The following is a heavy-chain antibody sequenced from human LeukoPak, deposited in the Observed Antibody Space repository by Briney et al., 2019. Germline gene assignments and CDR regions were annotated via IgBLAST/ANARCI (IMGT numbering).Heavy chain of an antibody. CDR3: ARGGIVVVVAATPRVWFDP. CDR1: GGSFSGYY. CDR2: INHSGST. J-gene: IGHJ5*02. V-gene: IGHV4-34*01. Sequence: SETLSLTCAVYGGSFSGYYWSWIRRPPGKGLEWIGEINHSGSTNYNPSLKSRVTISVDTSKNQFSLKLSSVTAADTAVYYCARGGIVVVVAATPRVWFDPWGQGTLVTVSS. D-gene: IGHD2-15*01.